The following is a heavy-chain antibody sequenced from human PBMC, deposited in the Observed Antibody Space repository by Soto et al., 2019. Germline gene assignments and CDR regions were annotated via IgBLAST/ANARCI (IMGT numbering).Heavy chain of an antibody. D-gene: IGHD3-10*01. V-gene: IGHV4-39*01. CDR1: TDSSSFTNSC. Sequence: SETLSLTCTVSTDSSSFTNSCWGWIRQPPGKGLQWIGSSSYNGGTFYNPSLKGRVVISFDTSKKQSSLQVTSVTAADTAVYFCARHRIEVVWRGFDFWGQGSPVTVSS. J-gene: IGHJ4*02. CDR3: ARHRIEVVWRGFDF. CDR2: SSYNGGT.